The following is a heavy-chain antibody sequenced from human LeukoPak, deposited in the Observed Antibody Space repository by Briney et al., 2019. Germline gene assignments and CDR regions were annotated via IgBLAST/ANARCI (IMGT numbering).Heavy chain of an antibody. J-gene: IGHJ4*02. CDR3: ARAGDY. D-gene: IGHD3-10*01. Sequence: GGSLRLSCAAFGFTFSSYWMSWVRQAPEKGLEWVANIKQDGSEKYYVDSVKGRFTISRDNAKNSLYLQMNSLRAEDTAVYYCARAGDYWGQGTLVTVSS. CDR2: IKQDGSEK. CDR1: GFTFSSYW. V-gene: IGHV3-7*01.